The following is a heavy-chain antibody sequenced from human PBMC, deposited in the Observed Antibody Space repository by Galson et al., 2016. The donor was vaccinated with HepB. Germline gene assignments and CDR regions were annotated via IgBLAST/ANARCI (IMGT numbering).Heavy chain of an antibody. CDR3: ARLRTVTTGGFPRKITYNGMDV. CDR1: GVSVTSTSYS. CDR2: IYYNGNT. Sequence: SETLSLTCAVSGVSVTSTSYSWGWIRQTPGKGLEWIATIYYNGNTYYSASLKSRVSISLDTSQNRFSLKLSSVTAADTAVYYCARLRTVTTGGFPRKITYNGMDVWGQGTRVTVSS. J-gene: IGHJ6*02. D-gene: IGHD4-17*01. V-gene: IGHV4-39*02.